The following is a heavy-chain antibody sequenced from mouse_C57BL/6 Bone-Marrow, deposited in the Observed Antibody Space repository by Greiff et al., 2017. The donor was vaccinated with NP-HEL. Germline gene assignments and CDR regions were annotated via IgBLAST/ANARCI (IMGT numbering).Heavy chain of an antibody. CDR1: GYTFTSYW. CDR2: IDPSDSYT. V-gene: IGHV1-59*01. Sequence: VPLQQPGAELVRPGTSVKLSCKASGYTFTSYWMHWVKQRPGQGLEWIGVIDPSDSYTKYNQKFKGKATLTVDTSSSTAYMQLSSLTSEDSAVYYCASVSTMVKWFAYWGQGTLVTVSP. J-gene: IGHJ3*01. CDR3: ASVSTMVKWFAY. D-gene: IGHD2-2*01.